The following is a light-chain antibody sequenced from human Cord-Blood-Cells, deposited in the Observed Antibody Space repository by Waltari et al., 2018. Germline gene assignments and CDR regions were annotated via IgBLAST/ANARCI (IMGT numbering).Light chain of an antibody. Sequence: EIVMTQSPLSLPVTPGAPASISCRSSQSLLHSNVYNYLDWYLQKPGQSPQPLIYLGSNRASGVPDRFSGSGSGTDFTLKISRVEAEDVGVYYCMQALQTPLTFGPGTKVDIK. CDR1: QSLLHSNVYNY. V-gene: IGKV2-28*01. CDR2: LGS. J-gene: IGKJ3*01. CDR3: MQALQTPLT.